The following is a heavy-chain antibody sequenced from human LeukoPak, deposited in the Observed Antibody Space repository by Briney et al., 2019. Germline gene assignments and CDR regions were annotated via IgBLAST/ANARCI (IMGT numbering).Heavy chain of an antibody. CDR3: ARDRLYYYDSSAYRWFDP. D-gene: IGHD3-22*01. V-gene: IGHV3-21*01. J-gene: IGHJ5*02. CDR2: ISSSSSYI. CDR1: GFTFSTYN. Sequence: GSLRLSCAASGFTFSTYNMNWVRQAPGKGLQWVSSISSSSSYIYYADSVKGRFTISRDNAKNSLYLQMNSLRAEDTAVYYCARDRLYYYDSSAYRWFDPWGQGTLVTVSS.